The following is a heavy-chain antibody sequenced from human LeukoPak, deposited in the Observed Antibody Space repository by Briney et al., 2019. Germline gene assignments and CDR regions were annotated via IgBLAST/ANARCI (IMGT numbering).Heavy chain of an antibody. CDR3: AGGIKVFYGCV. V-gene: IGHV4-39*01. D-gene: IGHD3-9*01. J-gene: IGHJ3*01. CDR2: MSYSGDT. Sequence: SSETLSLTCSVSGDSISSNIYYWGWIRQPPGKGLEWIASMSYSGDTYYNPSLKSRVTISVDTSKNLFSLILRSVTAADTAVYYCAGGIKVFYGCVWGQGTTVTVSS. CDR1: GDSISSNIYY.